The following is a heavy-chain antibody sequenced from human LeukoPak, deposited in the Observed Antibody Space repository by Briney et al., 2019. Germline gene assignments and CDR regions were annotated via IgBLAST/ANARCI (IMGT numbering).Heavy chain of an antibody. J-gene: IGHJ2*01. Sequence: ASVKVSCKASGYSFTGYYMHWVRQAPGQGLEWMGWINPNSGGTNYAQKFQGRVTMTRDTSISTAYMELSRLRSDDTAVYYCASLVIGRTDYGDYPSFDLWGRGTLVTVSS. CDR1: GYSFTGYY. D-gene: IGHD4-17*01. V-gene: IGHV1-2*02. CDR3: ASLVIGRTDYGDYPSFDL. CDR2: INPNSGGT.